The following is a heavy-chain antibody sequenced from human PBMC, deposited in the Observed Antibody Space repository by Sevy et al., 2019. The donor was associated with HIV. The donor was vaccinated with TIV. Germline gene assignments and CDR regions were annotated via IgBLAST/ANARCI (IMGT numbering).Heavy chain of an antibody. Sequence: ASVKVSCKASGYTFTGYYMHWVRQAPGQGLEWTGWINPNSGGTNYAQKFQGRVTMTRDTSISTAYMELSRLRSDDTALYYCVRDMELVDEGTQEFYYWGQGTLVTVSS. CDR3: VRDMELVDEGTQEFYY. V-gene: IGHV1-2*02. CDR1: GYTFTGYY. D-gene: IGHD1-7*01. CDR2: INPNSGGT. J-gene: IGHJ4*02.